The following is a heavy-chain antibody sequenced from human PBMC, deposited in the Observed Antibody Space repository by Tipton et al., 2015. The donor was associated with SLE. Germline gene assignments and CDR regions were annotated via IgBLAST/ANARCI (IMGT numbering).Heavy chain of an antibody. V-gene: IGHV4-59*12. J-gene: IGHJ5*02. Sequence: GLVKPSETLSLTCTVSGGSIGNNYWNWIRQPPGKGLEWIGYIHYSGTTHDNPSLKSRVTMSVDMSKNQFSLRLTSVIAADTAVYYCARLHGYSYGLNWFDPWGQGTLISVSS. D-gene: IGHD5-18*01. CDR1: GGSIGNNY. CDR3: ARLHGYSYGLNWFDP. CDR2: IHYSGTT.